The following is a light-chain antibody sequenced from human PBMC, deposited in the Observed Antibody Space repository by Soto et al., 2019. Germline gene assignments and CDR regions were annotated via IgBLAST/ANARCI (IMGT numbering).Light chain of an antibody. V-gene: IGKV3-15*01. Sequence: EIVMTQSPATLSVSPGERATLSCRASQSVTSNLAWYQQKPGQAPRLVIYGASTRATGIPARFSGSGSGTEFTLTISSPQSEDFAVYYCQQYNDWPPLTFGGGTRVEIK. CDR3: QQYNDWPPLT. J-gene: IGKJ4*01. CDR2: GAS. CDR1: QSVTSN.